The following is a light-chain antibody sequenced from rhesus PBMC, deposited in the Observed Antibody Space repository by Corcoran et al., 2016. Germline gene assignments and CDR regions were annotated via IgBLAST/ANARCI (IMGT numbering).Light chain of an antibody. Sequence: DIQMTQSPSSLSASVGDRVTITCRASQGINNWLAWYQQKPRKAPKLLIYRTSNLEIGVPSRFSGSGSGTDFTLTISSLQPEDIATNYCHQHANSPWTFGQGTKVEIK. CDR1: QGINNW. CDR2: RTS. CDR3: HQHANSPWT. J-gene: IGKJ1*01. V-gene: IGKV1-69*01.